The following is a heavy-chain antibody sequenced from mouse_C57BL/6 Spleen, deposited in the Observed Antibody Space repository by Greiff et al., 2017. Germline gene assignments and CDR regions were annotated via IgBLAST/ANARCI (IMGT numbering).Heavy chain of an antibody. D-gene: IGHD1-1*01. CDR2: INPNYGTT. V-gene: IGHV1-39*01. CDR1: GYSFTDYN. J-gene: IGHJ2*01. CDR3: ASYGRARDYFDY. Sequence: EVKLLESGPELVKPGASVKISCKASGYSFTDYNMNWVKQSNGKSLEWIGVINPNYGTTSYNQKFKGKATLTVDQSSSTAYMQLNSLTSEDSAVYYCASYGRARDYFDYWGQGTTLTVSS.